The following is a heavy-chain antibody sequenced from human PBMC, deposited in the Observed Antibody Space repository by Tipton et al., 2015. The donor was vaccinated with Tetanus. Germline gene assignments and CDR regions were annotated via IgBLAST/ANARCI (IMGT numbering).Heavy chain of an antibody. CDR2: IIPLVGTT. J-gene: IGHJ3*01. CDR1: ATTFSTYG. CDR3: AREHRYCSGGSCSIVGDAFDV. V-gene: IGHV1-69*01. D-gene: IGHD2-15*01. Sequence: QMQLVQSGAEVRKPGSSVKVSCKASATTFSTYGINWVRQAPGQGLEWMGGIIPLVGTTNYAQKFQGRFTITAAEKTATAYMELGSLRSEDTAVYYCAREHRYCSGGSCSIVGDAFDVWGQGTMVTVSS.